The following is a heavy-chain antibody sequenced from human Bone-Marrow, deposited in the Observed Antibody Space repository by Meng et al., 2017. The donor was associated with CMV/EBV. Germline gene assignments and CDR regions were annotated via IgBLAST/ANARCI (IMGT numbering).Heavy chain of an antibody. J-gene: IGHJ6*02. D-gene: IGHD4-11*01. CDR2: INPNSGGT. V-gene: IGHV1-2*02. Sequence: ASVKVSCKASGYTFTGYYMHWVRQAPGQGLEWMGWINPNSGGTNYAQKFQGRVTMTRDTSISTAYMELSSLRSEDTAVYYCARVPTTNYYYYGMDVWGQGTTVTVSS. CDR3: ARVPTTNYYYYGMDV. CDR1: GYTFTGYY.